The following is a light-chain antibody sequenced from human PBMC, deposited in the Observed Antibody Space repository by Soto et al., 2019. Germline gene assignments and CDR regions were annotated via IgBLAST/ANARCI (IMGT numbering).Light chain of an antibody. Sequence: DILLTQSPSTQSDSIEDRVSVTCRTSQTINNWLAWYQQKPEKAPKRLKQKTSILESGVPSRFSGNGSGTEFTLSISSLQPDDVATYYCQQYKTTFGPVTKVD. CDR1: QTINNW. V-gene: IGKV1-5*03. CDR3: QQYKTT. J-gene: IGKJ3*01. CDR2: KTS.